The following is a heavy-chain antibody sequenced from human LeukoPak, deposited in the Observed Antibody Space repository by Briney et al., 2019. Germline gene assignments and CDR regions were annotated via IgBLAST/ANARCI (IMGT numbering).Heavy chain of an antibody. CDR1: GFTFSSYS. CDR3: ARDLLDYGSGSYADY. D-gene: IGHD3-10*01. CDR2: ISSSSSYI. Sequence: AGGSLRLSCAASGFTFSSYSMNWVRQAPGKGLEWVSSISSSSSYIYYADSVKGRFTISRDNAKNSLYLQMNSLRAEDTAVYYCARDLLDYGSGSYADYWGQGTLVTVSS. V-gene: IGHV3-21*01. J-gene: IGHJ4*02.